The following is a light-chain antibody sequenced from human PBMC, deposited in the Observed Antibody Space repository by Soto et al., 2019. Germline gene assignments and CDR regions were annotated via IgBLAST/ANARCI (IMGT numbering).Light chain of an antibody. J-gene: IGKJ1*01. CDR2: GAS. Sequence: DIQMTESPTSLSAYVGDRVTLTCRASQSISSYLNWYQQKPGKXXNLLIYGASSLESGVPSRFSGSGSGTEFTLTISSLQPDDFATYYCQQYPRTFGQGTKVDIK. V-gene: IGKV1-5*01. CDR1: QSISSY. CDR3: QQYPRT.